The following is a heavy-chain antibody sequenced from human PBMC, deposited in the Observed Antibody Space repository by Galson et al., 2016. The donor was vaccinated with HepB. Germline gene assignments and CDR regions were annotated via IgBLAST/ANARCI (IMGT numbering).Heavy chain of an antibody. D-gene: IGHD2-21*01. CDR1: NVSINDYY. Sequence: LSLTCTVSNVSINDYYWTWIRQTPGKTLEYIGYVNYMGTAYYKPSLKSRVTMSVDASRNQFALRLTSMTATDTALYYWARHRLYCAGRRCYQAAYYFDRWGQGTQVTVSS. J-gene: IGHJ4*02. CDR2: VNYMGTA. CDR3: ARHRLYCAGRRCYQAAYYFDR. V-gene: IGHV4-59*08.